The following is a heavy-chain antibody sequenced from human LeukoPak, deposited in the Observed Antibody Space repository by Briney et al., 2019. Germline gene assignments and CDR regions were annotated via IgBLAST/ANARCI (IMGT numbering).Heavy chain of an antibody. D-gene: IGHD6-19*01. CDR1: GFTFSSYG. J-gene: IGHJ4*02. V-gene: IGHV3-33*01. CDR3: ARDLGWAFFDS. CDR2: IWYDGSNK. Sequence: GGSLRLSCAASGFTFSSYGIHWVRQAPGKGLEWVAVIWYDGSNKYYADSVKGRFTISRDNSKNTLYLQMNSLRAEDTAVYYCARDLGWAFFDSWGQGALVTVSS.